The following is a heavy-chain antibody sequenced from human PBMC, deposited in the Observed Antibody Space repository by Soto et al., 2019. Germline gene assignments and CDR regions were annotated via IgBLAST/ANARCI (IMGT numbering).Heavy chain of an antibody. CDR3: AREYTKTVAGPTPYYIDY. CDR1: GDSISSYY. Sequence: ETLSLTCSVSGDSISSYYWSWIRQPAGKGLEWIGRIYQSGDTNYNPSLKSRVSMSVDTSKNQFSLKLSSVTAADTAVYYCAREYTKTVAGPTPYYIDYWGQGTLVTVSS. V-gene: IGHV4-4*07. D-gene: IGHD6-19*01. CDR2: IYQSGDT. J-gene: IGHJ4*02.